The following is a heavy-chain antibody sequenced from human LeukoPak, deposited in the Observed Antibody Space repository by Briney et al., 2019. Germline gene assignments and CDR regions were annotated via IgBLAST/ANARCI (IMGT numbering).Heavy chain of an antibody. CDR2: ISYDGSNK. D-gene: IGHD3-3*01. V-gene: IGHV3-30*18. CDR3: AKDSLDFWSGCQYTAGY. Sequence: GRSLRLSCAASGFTFSSYGMHWVRQAPGKGLEWVAVISYDGSNKYYADSVKGRFTISRDNSKNTLYLQMNSLRAEDTAVYYCAKDSLDFWSGCQYTAGYWGQGTLVTVSS. CDR1: GFTFSSYG. J-gene: IGHJ4*02.